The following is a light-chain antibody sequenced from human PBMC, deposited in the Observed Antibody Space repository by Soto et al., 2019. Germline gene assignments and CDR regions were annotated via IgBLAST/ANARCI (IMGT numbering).Light chain of an antibody. CDR1: KSVSSSY. J-gene: IGKJ1*01. CDR2: GAS. Sequence: EIVLTQSPGTLSLSPGERATLSCRASKSVSSSYLAWYQQKPGQAPRLLIYGASSRATGIPDRFGGSGSGTDFTLTISRLEPEDFAVYYCQQYGRSPPWTFGQGTKVEIK. CDR3: QQYGRSPPWT. V-gene: IGKV3-20*01.